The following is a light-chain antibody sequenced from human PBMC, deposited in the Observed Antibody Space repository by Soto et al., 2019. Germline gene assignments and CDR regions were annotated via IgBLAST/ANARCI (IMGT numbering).Light chain of an antibody. V-gene: IGKV1-39*01. J-gene: IGKJ1*01. CDR1: KSINTY. CDR3: QQSYSTPWT. CDR2: AAS. Sequence: DIQMTQSPSSLSASVGDRVTITCRATKSINTYVNWYQQKPGKAPKLLIYAASSLQSGVPSRFSGSRSGTDCTLTISSLQPEDFASYYCQQSYSTPWTFGQGTKVDIK.